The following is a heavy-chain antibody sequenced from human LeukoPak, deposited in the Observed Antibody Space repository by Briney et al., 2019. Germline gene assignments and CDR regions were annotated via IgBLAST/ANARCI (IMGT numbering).Heavy chain of an antibody. Sequence: PSETLSLTCAVYGGSFSGYYWSWIRQPPGKGLEWIGEINHSGSTNYNPSLKSRVTISVDTSKNQFSLKLSSVTAADTAVYYCARPAYSSSWKTYYHYGMDVWGQGTTVTVSS. J-gene: IGHJ6*02. CDR3: ARPAYSSSWKTYYHYGMDV. CDR1: GGSFSGYY. CDR2: INHSGST. V-gene: IGHV4-34*01. D-gene: IGHD6-13*01.